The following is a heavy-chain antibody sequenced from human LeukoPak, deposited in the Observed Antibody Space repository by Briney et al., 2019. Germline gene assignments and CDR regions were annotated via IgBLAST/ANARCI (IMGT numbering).Heavy chain of an antibody. CDR2: IYYSGST. CDR3: ARHLFGFDYGDPNFDY. Sequence: SETLSLTCTVSGGSISSSSYYWGWIRQPPGKGLKWIGSIYYSGSTYYNPSLKSRVTISVDTSKNQFSLKLSSVTAADTAVYYCARHLFGFDYGDPNFDYWGQGTLVTVSS. CDR1: GGSISSSSYY. V-gene: IGHV4-39*01. J-gene: IGHJ4*02. D-gene: IGHD4-17*01.